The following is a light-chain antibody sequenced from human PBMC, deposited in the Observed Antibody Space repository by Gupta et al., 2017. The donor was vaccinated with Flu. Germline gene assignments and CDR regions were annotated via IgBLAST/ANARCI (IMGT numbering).Light chain of an antibody. J-gene: IGKJ2*03. V-gene: IGKV1-39*01. CDR3: QQSSTTHPYS. Sequence: DFPLTPSTSSLSASVRDRVTITCRASQSISSFLNWYQQKPGKAPKLLIYEATNLQSGVPSRFSGSGSCTDFSLTISSRQAEDFSTFYCQQSSTTHPYSFGHGTKVDIK. CDR2: EAT. CDR1: QSISSF.